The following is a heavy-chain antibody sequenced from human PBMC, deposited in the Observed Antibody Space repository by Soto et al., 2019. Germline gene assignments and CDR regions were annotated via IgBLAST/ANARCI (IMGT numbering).Heavy chain of an antibody. V-gene: IGHV4-61*01. CDR3: ARGITTSLAGY. Sequence: SETLSLTCTVSGGSVSSGSYYWSWIRQPPGKGLEWIGYIYYSGSTNYNPSLKSRVTISVDTSKNQFSLKLSSVTAADTAVYYCARGITTSLAGYWGQGTLVTVSS. CDR1: GGSVSSGSYY. CDR2: IYYSGST. J-gene: IGHJ4*02. D-gene: IGHD4-4*01.